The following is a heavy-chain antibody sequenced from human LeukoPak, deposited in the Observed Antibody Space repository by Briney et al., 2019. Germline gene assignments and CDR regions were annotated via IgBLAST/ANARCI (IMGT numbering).Heavy chain of an antibody. CDR3: AKGGAQV. CDR2: ISSSGGST. D-gene: IGHD1-26*01. Sequence: PGGSLRLSCAASGFTFNKYAMSWVRQSPGKGLEWVSAISSSGGSTYYADSVRGRFIISRDSSKNTLYLQMNSLRAEDTAVYYCAKGGAQVGGQGTLVTVSS. CDR1: GFTFNKYA. J-gene: IGHJ4*02. V-gene: IGHV3-23*01.